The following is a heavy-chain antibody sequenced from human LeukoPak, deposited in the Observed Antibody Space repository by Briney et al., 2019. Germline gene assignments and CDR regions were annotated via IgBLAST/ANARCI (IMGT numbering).Heavy chain of an antibody. Sequence: VASVKVSCKASGYTFTSYDINWVRQATGQGLEWMGWMNPNSGNTGYAQKFQGRVTMTRDTSTSTVYMELSSLRSEDTAVYYCARGGSGYSYGFSYFDYWGQGTLVTVSS. J-gene: IGHJ4*02. CDR1: GYTFTSYD. CDR2: MNPNSGNT. D-gene: IGHD5-18*01. CDR3: ARGGSGYSYGFSYFDY. V-gene: IGHV1-8*01.